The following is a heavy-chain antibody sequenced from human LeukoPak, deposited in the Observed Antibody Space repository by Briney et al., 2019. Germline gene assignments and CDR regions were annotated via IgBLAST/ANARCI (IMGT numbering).Heavy chain of an antibody. Sequence: SETLSLTCPVYGGSFSGYYWSWIRQPPGKGLEWIGEINHSGSTNYNPSLKSRVTISVDTSKNQFSLKLSSVTAADTAVYYCAREWIQLWGQRSWFDPWGQGTLVTVSS. CDR2: INHSGST. V-gene: IGHV4-34*01. CDR3: AREWIQLWGQRSWFDP. J-gene: IGHJ5*02. CDR1: GGSFSGYY. D-gene: IGHD5-18*01.